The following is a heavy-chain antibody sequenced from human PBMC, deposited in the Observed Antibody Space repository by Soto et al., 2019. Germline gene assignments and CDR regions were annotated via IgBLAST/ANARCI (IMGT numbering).Heavy chain of an antibody. CDR2: INPTSEYT. CDR3: ATLSGYNLEDY. Sequence: GASVKVSCKASGYTFTSYDINWVRQAPGQGLEWVGWINPTSEYTAHAQKFQGRVTLTREISTATAYMKLSSVTAADTAVYYCATLSGYNLEDYWGQGTLVTVSS. V-gene: IGHV1-8*01. CDR1: GYTFTSYD. J-gene: IGHJ4*02. D-gene: IGHD5-12*01.